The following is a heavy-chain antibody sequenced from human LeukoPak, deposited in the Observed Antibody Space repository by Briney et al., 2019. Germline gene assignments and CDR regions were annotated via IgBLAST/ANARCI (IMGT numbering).Heavy chain of an antibody. D-gene: IGHD5-24*01. V-gene: IGHV4-4*02. CDR1: GGSISSSNW. J-gene: IGHJ4*02. Sequence: PSETLSLTCAVSGGSISSSNWWSWIRQPPGKGLEWIGEINHSGSTNYNPSLKSRVTISVDTSKNQFSLKLSSVTAADTAVYYCASTRRGGKRWLQYRYFDYWGQGTLVTVSS. CDR3: ASTRRGGKRWLQYRYFDY. CDR2: INHSGST.